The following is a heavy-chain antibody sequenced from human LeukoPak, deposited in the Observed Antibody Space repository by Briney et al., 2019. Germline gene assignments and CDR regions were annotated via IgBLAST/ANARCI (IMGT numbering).Heavy chain of an antibody. CDR1: GGSISSDY. Sequence: SETLSLTCTVSGGSISSDYWSWIRQPPGKGLEWIGYIYYSGSTNYNPSLKSRVTISVDTSKNQFSPKLSSVTAADTAVYYCARVGYSSGWYNWFDPWGQGTLVSVSS. D-gene: IGHD6-19*01. CDR2: IYYSGST. J-gene: IGHJ5*02. V-gene: IGHV4-59*01. CDR3: ARVGYSSGWYNWFDP.